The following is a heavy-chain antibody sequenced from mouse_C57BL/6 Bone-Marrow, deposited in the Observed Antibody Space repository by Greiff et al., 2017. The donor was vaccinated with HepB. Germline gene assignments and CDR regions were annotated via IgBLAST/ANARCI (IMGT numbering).Heavy chain of an antibody. D-gene: IGHD1-1*01. CDR1: GYTFTSYW. V-gene: IGHV1-52*01. CDR3: AREGLLRSPYAMDY. J-gene: IGHJ4*01. Sequence: QVQLQQPGAELVRPGSSVKLSCKASGYTFTSYWMHWVKQRPIQGLEWIGNIDPSDSETHYNQKFKDKATLTVDKSSSTAYMQLSSLTSEDSAVYYCAREGLLRSPYAMDYWGQGTSVTVSS. CDR2: IDPSDSET.